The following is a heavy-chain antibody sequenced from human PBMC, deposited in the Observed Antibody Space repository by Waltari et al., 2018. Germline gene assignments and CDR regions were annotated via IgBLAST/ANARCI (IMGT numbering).Heavy chain of an antibody. D-gene: IGHD6-13*01. Sequence: VQLQESGPGLVKPSQTLSLTCTVSGGSISSGSYYWSWIRQPAGKGLEWIGRIYTSGSTNYNPSLKSRVTISVDTSKNQFSLKLSSVTAADTAVYYCARDRAAVFDYWGQGTLVTVSS. V-gene: IGHV4-61*02. J-gene: IGHJ4*02. CDR1: GGSISSGSYY. CDR2: IYTSGST. CDR3: ARDRAAVFDY.